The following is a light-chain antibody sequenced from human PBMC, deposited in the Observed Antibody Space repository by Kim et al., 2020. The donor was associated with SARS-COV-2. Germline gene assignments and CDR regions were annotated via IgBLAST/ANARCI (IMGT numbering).Light chain of an antibody. Sequence: LSPGEEAPLSCRASQSVSSNYFAWYQQKPGQAPRLLVYGASTRPAGIPDRFTGSGSGTDFTLTINRLEPEDFAVYYCQQYGSSPYTFGQGTKLEI. CDR2: GAS. CDR1: QSVSSNY. CDR3: QQYGSSPYT. J-gene: IGKJ2*01. V-gene: IGKV3-20*01.